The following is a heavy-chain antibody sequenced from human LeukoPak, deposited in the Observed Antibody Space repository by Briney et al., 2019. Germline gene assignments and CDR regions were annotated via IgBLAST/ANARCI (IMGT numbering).Heavy chain of an antibody. CDR1: LVTPTSSS. CDR3: ARDFGTYYYDRFDY. J-gene: IGHJ4*02. V-gene: IGHV3-48*04. D-gene: IGHD3-22*01. Sequence: RGSLRFSPADSLVTPTSSSMNCVRVSPGEGGESGSYICSRGGTIYNADSVKGRFTISRDNAKNSLYLQMNSLRAEYTAAYYCARDFGTYYYDRFDYWGQGTLVTVSS. CDR2: ICSRGGTI.